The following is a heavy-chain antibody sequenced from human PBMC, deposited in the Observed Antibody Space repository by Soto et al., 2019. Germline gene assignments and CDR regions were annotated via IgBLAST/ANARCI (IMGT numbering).Heavy chain of an antibody. J-gene: IGHJ5*02. CDR3: AKDRPRLTQQFNGVA. V-gene: IGHV1-18*01. CDR2: ISPYNGDT. D-gene: IGHD2-8*01. Sequence: QIQLVQSGPEVKKPGASVRVSCKASGYTFSDHGFSWVRQGPGQGLEWVGWISPYNGDTVYAQQXQXXXTXPTDTSTSTAYMELRSLRSADTAVYYCAKDRPRLTQQFNGVAWGQGTLVTVSS. CDR1: GYTFSDHG.